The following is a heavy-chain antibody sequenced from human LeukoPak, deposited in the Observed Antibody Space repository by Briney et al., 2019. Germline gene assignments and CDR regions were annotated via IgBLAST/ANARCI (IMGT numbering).Heavy chain of an antibody. Sequence: GGSLRLSCAASGFTFSSYAMSWVRQAPGKGLEWVSAISGSGRRTYYADSVKGRFSISRDNSKNTLYLQMNSLRAEDTAVYYCAKEGWDISDWYGKFDYWGQGTLVTVSS. CDR3: AKEGWDISDWYGKFDY. D-gene: IGHD6-19*01. CDR1: GFTFSSYA. J-gene: IGHJ4*02. V-gene: IGHV3-23*01. CDR2: ISGSGRRT.